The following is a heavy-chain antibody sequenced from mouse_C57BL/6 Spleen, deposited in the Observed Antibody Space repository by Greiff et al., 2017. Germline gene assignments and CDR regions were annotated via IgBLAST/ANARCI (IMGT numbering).Heavy chain of an antibody. CDR3: AREDYYGSSSHFDY. CDR2: ISDGGSYT. J-gene: IGHJ2*01. CDR1: GFTFSSYA. V-gene: IGHV5-4*01. D-gene: IGHD1-1*01. Sequence: EVQGVESGGGLVKPGGSLKLSCAASGFTFSSYAMSWVRQTPEKRLEWVATISDGGSYTYYPDNVKGRFTISRDNAKNNLYLQMSHLKSEDTAMYDCAREDYYGSSSHFDYWGQGTTLTVSS.